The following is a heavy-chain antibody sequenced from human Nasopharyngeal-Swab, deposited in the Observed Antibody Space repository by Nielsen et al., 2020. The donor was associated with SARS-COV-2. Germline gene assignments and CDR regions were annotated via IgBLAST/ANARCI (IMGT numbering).Heavy chain of an antibody. V-gene: IGHV3-48*03. J-gene: IGHJ6*02. CDR2: ISSSGSTI. Sequence: GGSLRLSCAASGFTFSSYEMNWVRQAPGKGLEWVSYISSSGSTIYYADSVKGRFTISRDNAKNSLYLQMNSLRAEDTAVYYCARVGYYYDSSGEYYYYYGMDVWGQGTTVTVSS. CDR1: GFTFSSYE. D-gene: IGHD3-22*01. CDR3: ARVGYYYDSSGEYYYYYGMDV.